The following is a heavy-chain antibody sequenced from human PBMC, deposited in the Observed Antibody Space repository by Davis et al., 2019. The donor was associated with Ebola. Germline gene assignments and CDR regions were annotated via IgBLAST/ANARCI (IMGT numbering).Heavy chain of an antibody. CDR3: ARAVFHEVLDY. D-gene: IGHD3-3*01. CDR2: ISYDGSDE. Sequence: PGGSLRLSCEAPEFTFTFSSYAMHWVRQAPGKGLEWVALISYDGSDEEYADSVKGRFTISRDNSKNMLYLQMNSLTADDTAVYYCARAVFHEVLDYWGQGTLVTVSS. CDR1: EFTFTFSSYA. J-gene: IGHJ4*01. V-gene: IGHV3-30*04.